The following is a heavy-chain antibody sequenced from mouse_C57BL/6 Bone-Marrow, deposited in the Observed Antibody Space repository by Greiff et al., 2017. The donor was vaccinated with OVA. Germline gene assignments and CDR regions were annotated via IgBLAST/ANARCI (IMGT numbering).Heavy chain of an antibody. CDR1: GFSLTSYG. V-gene: IGHV2-2*01. D-gene: IGHD4-1*01. Sequence: VQLQQSGPGLVQPSHSLSITCTVSGFSLTSYGVHWVRQSPGKGLEWLGVIWSGGSTDYNAAFISRLSISKDNSKSQVFFKMNSLQADDTAIYYCARKGDWDWFAYWGQGTLVTVSA. CDR2: IWSGGST. J-gene: IGHJ3*01. CDR3: ARKGDWDWFAY.